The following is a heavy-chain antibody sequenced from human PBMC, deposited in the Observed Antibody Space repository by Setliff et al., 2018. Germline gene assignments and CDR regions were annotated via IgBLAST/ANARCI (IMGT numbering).Heavy chain of an antibody. CDR3: ARHALSFDSAWDV. CDR1: GGSIGHYY. J-gene: IGHJ6*03. D-gene: IGHD3-9*01. Sequence: SETLSLTCIVSGGSIGHYYWNWIRQPPGKGLEWIGYVYTSGSTNYNPSLKSRVTISVDTSKNQFSLNLNSATAADTAVYYCARHALSFDSAWDVWGKGTTVTVS. V-gene: IGHV4-59*08. CDR2: VYTSGST.